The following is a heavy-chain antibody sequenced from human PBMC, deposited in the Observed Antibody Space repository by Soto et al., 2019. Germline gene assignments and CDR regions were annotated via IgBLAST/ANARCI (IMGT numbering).Heavy chain of an antibody. J-gene: IGHJ4*02. D-gene: IGHD3-3*01. CDR3: ASTWSGYYYFDS. Sequence: GGSLRLSCAASGFTFSSYGMHWVRQAPGKGLEWVAVISYDGSNRYYGDSVKGRFTISRDNSKNTLYLQMNSLRAEDTAVYYCASTWSGYYYFDSWGQGALVTVSS. CDR2: ISYDGSNR. CDR1: GFTFSSYG. V-gene: IGHV3-30*03.